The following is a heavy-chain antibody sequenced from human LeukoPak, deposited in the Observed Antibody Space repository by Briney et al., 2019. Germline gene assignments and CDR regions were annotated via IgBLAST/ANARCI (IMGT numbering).Heavy chain of an antibody. CDR1: GYSFTTYW. Sequence: GAPLKISCKGSGYSFTTYWIGGVRQMPGKGLERMGMIYPGDCDTRYSPSFQAQVPISADRATNPAYLQWSSLKASDTAMYYCARHSVPTYYYDSTASRAADYWGQGTLVTVSS. V-gene: IGHV5-51*01. J-gene: IGHJ4*02. CDR3: ARHSVPTYYYDSTASRAADY. D-gene: IGHD3-22*01. CDR2: IYPGDCDT.